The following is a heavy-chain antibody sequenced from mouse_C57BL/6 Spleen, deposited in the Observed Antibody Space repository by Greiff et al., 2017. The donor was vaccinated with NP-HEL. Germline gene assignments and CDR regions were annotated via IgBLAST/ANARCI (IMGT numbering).Heavy chain of an antibody. CDR2: INPDSSTI. J-gene: IGHJ3*01. Sequence: EVKLQESGGGLVQPGGSLKLSCAASGIDFSRYWMSWVRRAPGKGLEWIGEINPDSSTINYAPSLKDKFIISRDNAKNTLYLQMSKVRSEDTALYYCARPYYGSSPAWFAYWGQGTLVTVSA. V-gene: IGHV4-1*01. CDR3: ARPYYGSSPAWFAY. CDR1: GIDFSRYW. D-gene: IGHD1-1*01.